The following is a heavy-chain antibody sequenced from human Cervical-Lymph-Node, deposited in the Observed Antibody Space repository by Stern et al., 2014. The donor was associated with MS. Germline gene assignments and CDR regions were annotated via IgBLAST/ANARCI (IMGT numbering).Heavy chain of an antibody. CDR3: ARDIVGYSYGRFEY. CDR2: ISNEGSTE. J-gene: IGHJ4*02. Sequence: VQLLESGGGVVQPGRSLRLSCAASGFILSDFAIHWVRQVPGKGLQWVAVISNEGSTEQYVGSVKGRFTISRDNSKNTLYLQMNSLRSEDTAVYYCARDIVGYSYGRFEYWGQGTLVTVSS. D-gene: IGHD5-18*01. CDR1: GFILSDFA. V-gene: IGHV3-30-3*01.